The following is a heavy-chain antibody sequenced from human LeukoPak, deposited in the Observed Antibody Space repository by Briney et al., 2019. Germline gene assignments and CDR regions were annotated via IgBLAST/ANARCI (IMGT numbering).Heavy chain of an antibody. CDR1: GFTFSTYA. D-gene: IGHD3-16*02. CDR2: IKQDGSEK. J-gene: IGHJ4*02. CDR3: ARVGGRYSPLGY. Sequence: GGSLRLSCAASGFTFSTYAMSWVRQAPGKGLEWVANIKQDGSEKYYVDSVKGRFTISRDNAKNSLYLRMISLRAEDTAVYYCARVGGRYSPLGYWGQGTLVTVSS. V-gene: IGHV3-7*01.